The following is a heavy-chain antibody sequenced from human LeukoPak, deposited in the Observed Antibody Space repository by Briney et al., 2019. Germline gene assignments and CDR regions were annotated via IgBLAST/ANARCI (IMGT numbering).Heavy chain of an antibody. Sequence: GGSLRLSCAASGFTFSTYAMSWVRQSPGQGLEWVSAISNTGGNTYYADSVRGRFTMSRDNSKNTLYLRMNSLRAEDTAVYYCAKFVWDASYWGQGTLVTVSS. V-gene: IGHV3-23*01. J-gene: IGHJ4*02. D-gene: IGHD3-16*01. CDR3: AKFVWDASY. CDR1: GFTFSTYA. CDR2: ISNTGGNT.